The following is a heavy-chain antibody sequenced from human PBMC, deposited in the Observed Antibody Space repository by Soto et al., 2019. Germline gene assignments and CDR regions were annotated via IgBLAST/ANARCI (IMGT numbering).Heavy chain of an antibody. CDR3: ASSYSSSSCDY. J-gene: IGHJ4*02. Sequence: GGSLSLSCAASGFTFRSNSMNWVRQAPGKGLEWVSSISSSSSYIYYADSVKGRFTISRDNAKNSLYLQMNSLRAEDTAVYYCASSYSSSSCDYWGQGTLVTVSS. CDR2: ISSSSSYI. D-gene: IGHD6-6*01. V-gene: IGHV3-21*01. CDR1: GFTFRSNS.